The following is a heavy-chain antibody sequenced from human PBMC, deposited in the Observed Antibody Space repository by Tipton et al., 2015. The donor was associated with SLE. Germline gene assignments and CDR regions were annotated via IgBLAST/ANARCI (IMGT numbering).Heavy chain of an antibody. J-gene: IGHJ3*02. CDR1: GGSISSYY. CDR3: ARDPYLGAFDI. V-gene: IGHV4-59*01. CDR2: IYYSGST. D-gene: IGHD3-16*01. Sequence: TLSLTCTVSGGSISSYYWRWIRQPPGRGLEWIGYIYYSGSTNYNPSLKSRVTISVDTSKNQFSLKLSSVTAADTAVYYCARDPYLGAFDIWGQGTMVTVSS.